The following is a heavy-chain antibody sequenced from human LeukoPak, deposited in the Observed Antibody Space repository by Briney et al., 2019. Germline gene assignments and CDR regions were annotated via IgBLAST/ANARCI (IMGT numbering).Heavy chain of an antibody. D-gene: IGHD3-3*01. CDR1: AYTLTELS. V-gene: IGHV1-24*01. J-gene: IGHJ5*02. CDR3: ATAGSRHYDFWSGFGTQRDWFDP. Sequence: GASVKVSCKVSAYTLTELSMHWVRQAPGKGLEWMGGIDPEDGETIYAQKFQGRVTMTEDTSTDTAYMELSSLRSEDTAVYYCATAGSRHYDFWSGFGTQRDWFDPWGRGTLVTVSS. CDR2: IDPEDGET.